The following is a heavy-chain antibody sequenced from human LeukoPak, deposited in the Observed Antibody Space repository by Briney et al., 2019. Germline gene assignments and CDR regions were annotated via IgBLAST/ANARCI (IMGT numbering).Heavy chain of an antibody. V-gene: IGHV1-69*04. CDR2: IIPILGIA. CDR1: GGTFGSYT. J-gene: IGHJ4*02. Sequence: GSSVKVSCKASGGTFGSYTISWVRQAPGQGLERMGRIIPILGIANYAQKFQGRVTITADKSTSTAYMELSSLRSEDTAVYYCAREAGSGSYHRNNYYFDYWGQGTLVTVSS. D-gene: IGHD1-26*01. CDR3: AREAGSGSYHRNNYYFDY.